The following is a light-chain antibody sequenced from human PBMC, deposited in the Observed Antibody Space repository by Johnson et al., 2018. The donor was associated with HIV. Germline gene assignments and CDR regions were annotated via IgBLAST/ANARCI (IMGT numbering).Light chain of an antibody. CDR3: GTWDSSLSAS. J-gene: IGLJ1*01. Sequence: QSVLTQPPSVSAAPGQKVTISCSGSSSNIGNNYVSWYQQLPGTAPKLLIYDNNKRPSGIPDRFSGSKSGTSATLGITGLQTGDDADYYCGTWDSSLSASFGTGTKVTVL. V-gene: IGLV1-51*01. CDR2: DNN. CDR1: SSNIGNNY.